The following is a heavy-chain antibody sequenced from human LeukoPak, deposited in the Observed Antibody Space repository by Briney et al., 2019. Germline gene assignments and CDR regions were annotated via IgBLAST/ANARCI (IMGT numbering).Heavy chain of an antibody. CDR2: INHSGST. J-gene: IGHJ5*02. CDR1: GGSISSYY. Sequence: SETLSLTCTVSGGSISSYYWSWIRQPPGKGLEWIGEINHSGSTNYNPSLKSRVTISVDTSKNQFSLKLSSVTAADTAVYYCARGRYSSGWYGTVRRPDNWFDPWGQGTLVTVSS. CDR3: ARGRYSSGWYGTVRRPDNWFDP. V-gene: IGHV4-34*01. D-gene: IGHD6-19*01.